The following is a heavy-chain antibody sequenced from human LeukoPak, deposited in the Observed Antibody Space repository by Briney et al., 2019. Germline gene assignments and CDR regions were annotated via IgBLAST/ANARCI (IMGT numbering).Heavy chain of an antibody. D-gene: IGHD2-2*02. Sequence: GGSLRLSCAASGFTFSSYWMSWVRQAPGKGLEWVANIKQDGSEKYYVDSVKGRFTTSRDNAQNSLYLQMNSLRAEDTAVYYCARYRFWDIVVVPAAIDAFDIWGQGTMVTVSS. V-gene: IGHV3-7*01. CDR1: GFTFSSYW. CDR2: IKQDGSEK. CDR3: ARYRFWDIVVVPAAIDAFDI. J-gene: IGHJ3*02.